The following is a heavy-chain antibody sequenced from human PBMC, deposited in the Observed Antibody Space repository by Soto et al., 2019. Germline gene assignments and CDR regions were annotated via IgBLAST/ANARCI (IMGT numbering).Heavy chain of an antibody. V-gene: IGHV4-39*01. J-gene: IGHJ4*02. CDR2: IYYSGST. D-gene: IGHD4-17*01. Sequence: PSETLSLTCTVSGGSISSSSHYWGWMRQPPGKGLEWIGSIYYSGSTYYNPSLKSRVTISVDTSKNQFSLTLSSVTAADTAMYYCARRYTVTKGVDYWGQGTLVTVSS. CDR3: ARRYTVTKGVDY. CDR1: GGSISSSSHY.